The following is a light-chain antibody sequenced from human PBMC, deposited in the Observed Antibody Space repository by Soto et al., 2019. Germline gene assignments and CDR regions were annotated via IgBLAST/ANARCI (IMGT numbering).Light chain of an antibody. J-gene: IGKJ2*01. CDR1: QDVSTN. CDR2: GAS. V-gene: IGKV3-15*01. Sequence: TGRTQSPDTLYVSPGESATLACRASQDVSTNLAWFHQKPGQTPRLVLYGASNRATGIPARCNGSGAGRHCSLTSSCLQSEDCGVYFRLLYNSWRPYILGQGTKVEI. CDR3: LLYNSWRPYI.